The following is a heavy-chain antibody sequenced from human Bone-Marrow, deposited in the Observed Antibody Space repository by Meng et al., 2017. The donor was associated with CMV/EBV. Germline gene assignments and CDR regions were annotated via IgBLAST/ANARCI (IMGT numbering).Heavy chain of an antibody. CDR2: IYHSGST. J-gene: IGHJ4*02. V-gene: IGHV4-38-2*02. CDR3: ARADTAMVIGY. Sequence: SETLSLTCTVSGGSISSGYYWGWIRQPPGKGLEWIGSIYHSGSTYYNPSLKSRVTISVDTSKNQFSLKLSSVTAADTAVYYCARADTAMVIGYWGQGTLVTVSS. CDR1: GGSISSGYY. D-gene: IGHD5-18*01.